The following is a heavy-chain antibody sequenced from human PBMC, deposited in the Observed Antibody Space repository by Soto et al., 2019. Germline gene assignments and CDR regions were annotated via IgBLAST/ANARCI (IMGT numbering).Heavy chain of an antibody. CDR1: GFTFSSYS. V-gene: IGHV3-21*01. J-gene: IGHJ3*02. D-gene: IGHD2-2*01. Sequence: GGSPRLSCAASGFTFSSYSMNWVRQAPGKGLEWVSSISSNSHYMYYADSVKGRFTISRDNAKNSLYLQMNSLRAEDTAVYYCARAPGYCSSTSCYPDDAFDIWGQGTVVTVSS. CDR2: ISSNSHYM. CDR3: ARAPGYCSSTSCYPDDAFDI.